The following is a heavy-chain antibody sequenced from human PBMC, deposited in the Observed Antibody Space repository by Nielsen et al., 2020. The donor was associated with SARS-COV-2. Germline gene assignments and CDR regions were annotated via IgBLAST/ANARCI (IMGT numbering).Heavy chain of an antibody. Sequence: SETLSLTCTVSGGSISSYYWSWIRQPPGKGLEWIGYFYYSGSTNYNPSLKSRVAISVDTSKNQFSLKLTSVTAADTAVYYCARQRDLDYGMDVWGQGTTVTVSS. CDR1: GGSISSYY. CDR2: FYYSGST. V-gene: IGHV4-59*08. J-gene: IGHJ6*02. CDR3: ARQRDLDYGMDV.